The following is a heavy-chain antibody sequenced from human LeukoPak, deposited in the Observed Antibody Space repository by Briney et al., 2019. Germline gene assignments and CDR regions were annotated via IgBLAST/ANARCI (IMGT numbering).Heavy chain of an antibody. V-gene: IGHV4-4*07. D-gene: IGHD3-16*01. CDR1: GGSVNSYY. CDR2: IYDGGST. Sequence: SETLSLTCTVSGGSVNSYYLSWIRQPAGKTLEWIGRIYDGGSTNYNPSLKSRVTMSVDTSKNQISLKLKSVTAADTAVYYCARDSGASGEVKFDPWGQGALVTVSS. J-gene: IGHJ5*02. CDR3: ARDSGASGEVKFDP.